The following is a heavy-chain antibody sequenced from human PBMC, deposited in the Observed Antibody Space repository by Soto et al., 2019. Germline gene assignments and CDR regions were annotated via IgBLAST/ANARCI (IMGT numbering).Heavy chain of an antibody. V-gene: IGHV3-21*01. J-gene: IGHJ4*02. CDR1: GFTFSSYS. D-gene: IGHD2-21*02. Sequence: GGSLRLSCAASGFTFSSYSMNWVRQAPGKGLEWVSSISSSSSYIYYADSVKSRFTISRDNAKNSLYLQMNSLRAEDTAVYYCARGLDCKNACYYFDYWGQGTLVTVSS. CDR3: ARGLDCKNACYYFDY. CDR2: ISSSSSYI.